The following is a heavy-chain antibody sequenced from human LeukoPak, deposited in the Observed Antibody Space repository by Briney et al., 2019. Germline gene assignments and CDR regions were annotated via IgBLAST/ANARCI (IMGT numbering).Heavy chain of an antibody. CDR1: GFTFNDYG. Sequence: GGSLRLSCAASGFTFNDYGMSWVRQAPGKGLEWVSGVNWNGGSTGYADSVKGRFTISRDNAKNSLYLQMNSLRAEDTALYYCARVGYDPSYYYYYMDVWGKGTTVTVSS. CDR3: ARVGYDPSYYYYYMDV. CDR2: VNWNGGST. D-gene: IGHD3-22*01. V-gene: IGHV3-20*04. J-gene: IGHJ6*03.